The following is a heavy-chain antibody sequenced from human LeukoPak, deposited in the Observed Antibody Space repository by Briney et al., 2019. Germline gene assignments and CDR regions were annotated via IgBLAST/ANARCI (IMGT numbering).Heavy chain of an antibody. Sequence: GGSLRLSCAASGFTVSSYYMNWVRQAPGKDLEWVSVIYTGGGRYYADSVRGRFTISRDNSKNTLYLQMNSLRAEDTAVYYCARDGKNPYYFDYWGQGTLVTVSS. CDR2: IYTGGGR. D-gene: IGHD1-26*01. V-gene: IGHV3-53*01. CDR1: GFTVSSYY. J-gene: IGHJ4*02. CDR3: ARDGKNPYYFDY.